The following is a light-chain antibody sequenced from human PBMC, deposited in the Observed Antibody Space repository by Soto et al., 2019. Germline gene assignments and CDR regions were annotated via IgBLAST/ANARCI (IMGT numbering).Light chain of an antibody. CDR3: STYTSSSTYV. Sequence: QSVLTQPASVSGSPGQSITISCTGTSSDVGGYNYVSWYQQHPGKAPKFMIYDVSNRPSGVSNRFSGSKSGYTASLTISGLQAEDEADSYCSTYTSSSTYVFGTGTKVTVL. CDR1: SSDVGGYNY. V-gene: IGLV2-14*01. CDR2: DVS. J-gene: IGLJ1*01.